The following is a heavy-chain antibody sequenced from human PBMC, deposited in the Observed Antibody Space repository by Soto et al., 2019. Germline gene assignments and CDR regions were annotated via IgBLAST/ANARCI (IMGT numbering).Heavy chain of an antibody. CDR3: ARMVVPAAKKSNWFDP. D-gene: IGHD2-2*01. CDR1: GFSLSNARMG. J-gene: IGHJ5*02. V-gene: IGHV2-26*01. Sequence: GPTLVNPTETLTLTCTVSGFSLSNARMGVSWIRQPPGKALEWLAHIFSNDEKSYSTSLKSRLTISKDTSKSQVVLTMTNMDPVDTATYYCARMVVPAAKKSNWFDPWGQGTLVTVSS. CDR2: IFSNDEK.